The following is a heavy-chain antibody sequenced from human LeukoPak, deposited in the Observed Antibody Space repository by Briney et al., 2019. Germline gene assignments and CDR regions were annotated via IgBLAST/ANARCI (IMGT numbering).Heavy chain of an antibody. V-gene: IGHV1-18*04. CDR1: GYTFTSYG. J-gene: IGHJ5*02. CDR3: ARVHMVRGVIIRPNWFDP. CDR2: ISAYNGNT. D-gene: IGHD3-10*01. Sequence: ASVKVSCKASGYTFTSYGISWVRQAPGQGLEWMGWISAYNGNTNYAQKPQGRVTMTTDTSTSTAYMELRSLRSDDTAVYYCARVHMVRGVIIRPNWFDPWGQGTLVTVSS.